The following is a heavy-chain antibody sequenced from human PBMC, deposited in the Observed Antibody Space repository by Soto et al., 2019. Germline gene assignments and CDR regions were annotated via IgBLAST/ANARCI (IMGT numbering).Heavy chain of an antibody. CDR3: ATDGSGYDFGWFDP. J-gene: IGHJ5*02. CDR2: ISGSGGST. V-gene: IGHV3-23*01. Sequence: EVQLLESGGGLVQPGGSLRLSCAASGFTFSSYAMSWVRQAPGKGLEWVSAISGSGGSTYYADSVKGRFTISRDNSKNTRYLQMNSLRAEATAVYYCATDGSGYDFGWFDPWGQGTLVTVSS. CDR1: GFTFSSYA. D-gene: IGHD5-12*01.